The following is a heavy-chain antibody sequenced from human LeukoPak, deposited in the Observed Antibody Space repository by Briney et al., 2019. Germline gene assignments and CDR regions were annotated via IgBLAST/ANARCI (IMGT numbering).Heavy chain of an antibody. CDR1: GFTFSSYS. V-gene: IGHV3-21*01. Sequence: GGSLRLSCAASGFTFSSYSMNWVRQPPGKGLEWVSSINISSSYIYNADSVKGRFTIPSHNAKNSLYLQMNSLRAEDTAVYYCARDPESYSSGWCRVYFDYWGQGTLVTVSS. D-gene: IGHD6-19*01. CDR2: INISSSYI. J-gene: IGHJ4*02. CDR3: ARDPESYSSGWCRVYFDY.